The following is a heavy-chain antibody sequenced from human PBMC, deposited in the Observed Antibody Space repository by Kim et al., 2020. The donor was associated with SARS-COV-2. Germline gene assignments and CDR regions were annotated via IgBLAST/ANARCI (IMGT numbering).Heavy chain of an antibody. V-gene: IGHV1-69*13. CDR1: GGTFSNDG. CDR2: IIPIFGTA. J-gene: IGHJ5*02. Sequence: SVKVSCKASGGTFSNDGITWVRRAPGQGLEWMGGIIPIFGTAYYAQKFQGRVTITADESTATSYMELSSLRSEDTAMYYCAREVGGSGMAWLDPWGQGTLVTVSS. CDR3: AREVGGSGMAWLDP. D-gene: IGHD3-10*01.